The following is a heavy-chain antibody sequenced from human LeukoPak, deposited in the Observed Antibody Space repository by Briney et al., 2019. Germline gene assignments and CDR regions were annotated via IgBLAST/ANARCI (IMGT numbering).Heavy chain of an antibody. CDR1: GFTVNSNY. CDR2: FYSGGTT. J-gene: IGHJ4*02. V-gene: IGHV3-53*05. D-gene: IGHD6-19*01. CDR3: AREARYGSGWHFDS. Sequence: PGGSLRVSCAASGFTVNSNYMSWVRQAPGKGLEWVSVFYSGGTTVYADSVRGRFTISRDSSKNTVYLQMSSLSAEDTAIYYCAREARYGSGWHFDSWGRGTLVTVSS.